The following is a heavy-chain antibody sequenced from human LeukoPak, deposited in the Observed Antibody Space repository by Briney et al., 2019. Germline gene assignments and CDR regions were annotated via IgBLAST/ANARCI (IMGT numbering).Heavy chain of an antibody. CDR3: ARVRSAATKWAFDI. V-gene: IGHV1-2*02. CDR2: INPNSGGT. Sequence: ASVKISCKASGYTFTGYYMHWVREAPGQGLEWMGWINPNSGGTNYAQKFQGRVTMTRDTSISTAYMELSRLRSDDTAVYYCARVRSAATKWAFDIWGQGTMVTVSS. CDR1: GYTFTGYY. D-gene: IGHD6-13*01. J-gene: IGHJ3*02.